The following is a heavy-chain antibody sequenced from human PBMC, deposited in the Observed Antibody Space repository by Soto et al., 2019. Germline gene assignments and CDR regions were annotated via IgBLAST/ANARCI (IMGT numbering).Heavy chain of an antibody. V-gene: IGHV1-46*03. CDR2: INPSGGST. J-gene: IGHJ4*02. CDR3: ARAWGIAAAIDY. Sequence: QVQLVQSGAEVKKPGASVKVSCKASGYTFTSYYMHWVRQAPGQGLEWMGIINPSGGSTSYAQKFQGRVTMTRDTSTSTVYMELSSLRSEDAAVYYCARAWGIAAAIDYWGQGTLVTVSS. D-gene: IGHD6-13*01. CDR1: GYTFTSYY.